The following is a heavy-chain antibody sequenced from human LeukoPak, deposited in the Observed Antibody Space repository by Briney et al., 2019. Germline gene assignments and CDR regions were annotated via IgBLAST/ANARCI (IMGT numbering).Heavy chain of an antibody. Sequence: GGSLRLSCAASGFTFSSYWMSWVRQTPGKGLEWVANIKQDGSAKYYVDSVTDRFTISRDNAKNSLYLQMNSLRAEDTAVYYYARDPGIAAAGTVGYFDSWGQGTLVTVSS. V-gene: IGHV3-7*01. D-gene: IGHD6-13*01. J-gene: IGHJ4*02. CDR2: IKQDGSAK. CDR3: ARDPGIAAAGTVGYFDS. CDR1: GFTFSSYW.